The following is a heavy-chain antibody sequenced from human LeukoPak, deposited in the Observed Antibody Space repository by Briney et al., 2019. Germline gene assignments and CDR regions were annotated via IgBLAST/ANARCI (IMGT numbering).Heavy chain of an antibody. CDR3: ASSPTGVPPIFDY. CDR2: VSHSGST. J-gene: IGHJ4*02. CDR1: GGSINSGGSS. V-gene: IGHV4-30-2*02. Sequence: PSETLSLTCAVSGGSINSGGSSWSWIRQPPGKGLEWIGYVSHSGSTYYSPSLQSRVTISVDTSKNQFSLKLSSVTAADTAVYYCASSPTGVPPIFDYWGQGTLVTVSS. D-gene: IGHD3-10*01.